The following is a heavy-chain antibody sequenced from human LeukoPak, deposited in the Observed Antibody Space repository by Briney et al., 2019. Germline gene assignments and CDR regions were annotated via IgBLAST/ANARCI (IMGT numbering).Heavy chain of an antibody. J-gene: IGHJ6*03. V-gene: IGHV4-59*01. CDR1: GGSISSYY. CDR3: ARDANIREVYMDV. CDR2: IYYSGST. Sequence: PSETLSLTCTVSGGSISSYYWSWIRQPPGKGLEWIGYIYYSGSTNYNPSLKSRVTISVDTSKNQFSLKLSSVTAADTAVYYCARDANIREVYMDVWGKGTTVTVSS. D-gene: IGHD1-26*01.